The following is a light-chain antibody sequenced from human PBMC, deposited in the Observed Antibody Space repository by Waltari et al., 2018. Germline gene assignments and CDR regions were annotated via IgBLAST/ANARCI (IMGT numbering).Light chain of an antibody. Sequence: DIQMTQSPSSLSASVGDIVSITCQASQDIRNFLNWFQLKPGKSPKVLIYDASNLETGVPSRFSGRKSGTEFTLTISGLQPEDIATYYCQQYDNLPSYTFGQGTKLEIK. J-gene: IGKJ2*01. V-gene: IGKV1-33*01. CDR3: QQYDNLPSYT. CDR2: DAS. CDR1: QDIRNF.